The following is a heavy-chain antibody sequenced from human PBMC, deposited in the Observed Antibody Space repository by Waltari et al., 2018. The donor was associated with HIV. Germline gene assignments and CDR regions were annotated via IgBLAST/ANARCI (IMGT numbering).Heavy chain of an antibody. CDR3: AKDGYTPTYFDY. V-gene: IGHV3-30*02. CDR1: GFTFSSYG. CDR2: ITYDGSNK. D-gene: IGHD1-1*01. J-gene: IGHJ4*02. Sequence: QVQLVESGGDVVQPGGSLRLSCAVSGFTFSSYGMHWVRQAPGKGLEWMSLITYDGSNKYYADSVKGRFTISRDSSKNTLYLQMNGLRSEDTAVYYCAKDGYTPTYFDYWGQGTLVTVSS.